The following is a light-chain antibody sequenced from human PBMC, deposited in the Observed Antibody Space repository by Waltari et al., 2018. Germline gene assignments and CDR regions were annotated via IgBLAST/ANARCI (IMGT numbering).Light chain of an antibody. CDR3: CSYAGTNTWV. V-gene: IGLV2-23*02. CDR1: SSDVGDYNI. CDR2: EVS. Sequence: QSALTQPASVSASPGQSITISCNGTSSDVGDYNIVSWYQQHPAKAPKLLLFEVSKRPTGVSNRFSASKSGNTASMTISGLQAEDEATYHCCSYAGTNTWVFGGGTKVTVL. J-gene: IGLJ2*01.